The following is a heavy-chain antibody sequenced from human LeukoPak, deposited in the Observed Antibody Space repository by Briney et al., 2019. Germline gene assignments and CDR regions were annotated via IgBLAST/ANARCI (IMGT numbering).Heavy chain of an antibody. CDR3: ASWKPERLFDY. Sequence: SETLSLTCAVYGVSFSGYYWSWIRQPLGKGLEWIGEINHSGSTNYNPSLRSRVTISVDTSKNQFSLKLSSVTAADTAVYYCASWKPERLFDYWGQGTLVTVSS. D-gene: IGHD1-1*01. V-gene: IGHV4-34*01. J-gene: IGHJ4*02. CDR1: GVSFSGYY. CDR2: INHSGST.